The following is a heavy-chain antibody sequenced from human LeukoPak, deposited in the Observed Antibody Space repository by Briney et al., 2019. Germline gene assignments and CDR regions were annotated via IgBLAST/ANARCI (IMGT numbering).Heavy chain of an antibody. V-gene: IGHV3-30*02. CDR3: ARWGSGALVN. J-gene: IGHJ4*02. CDR1: GFTFSNYG. Sequence: GGSLRLSCAASGFTFSNYGMHWVRQAPGKGLEWVAFIRYDGSNKYYADSVKGRFTISRDNSKNTLYLQMNSLRAEDTAVYYCARWGSGALVNWGQGTLVTVSS. CDR2: IRYDGSNK. D-gene: IGHD1-26*01.